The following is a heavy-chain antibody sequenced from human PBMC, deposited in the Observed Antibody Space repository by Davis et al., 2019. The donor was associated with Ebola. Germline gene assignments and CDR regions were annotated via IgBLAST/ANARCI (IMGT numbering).Heavy chain of an antibody. J-gene: IGHJ6*02. V-gene: IGHV3-7*01. CDR2: IKHDGSEK. D-gene: IGHD3-10*01. CDR3: ARDWITMVRGVIIVLDYYGMDV. CDR1: GFTFSSYW. Sequence: GESLKISCAGSGFTFSSYWMSWVRQAPGKGLEWVANIKHDGSEKYYVDSVKGRFTVSRDNAKNSLYLQMNSLRAEDTAVYYCARDWITMVRGVIIVLDYYGMDVWGQGTTVTVSS.